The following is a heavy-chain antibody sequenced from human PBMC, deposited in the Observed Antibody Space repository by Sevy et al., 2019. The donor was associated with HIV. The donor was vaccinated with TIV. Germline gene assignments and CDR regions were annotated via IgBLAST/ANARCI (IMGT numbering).Heavy chain of an antibody. D-gene: IGHD3-22*01. CDR3: SGGRYDSSGSFHALDI. CDR2: IYGSGGVT. V-gene: IGHV3-23*01. CDR1: GFTFSSYW. J-gene: IGHJ3*02. Sequence: GGSLRLSCAASGFTFSSYWMTWVRQAPGKGLEWVSTIYGSGGVTYYADSVKGRFTISRDKSKNTLYLQMNSLRTEDTALYYCSGGRYDSSGSFHALDIWGQGTMVTVSS.